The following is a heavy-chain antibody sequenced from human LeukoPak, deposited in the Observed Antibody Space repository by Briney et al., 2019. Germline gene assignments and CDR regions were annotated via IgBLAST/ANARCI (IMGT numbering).Heavy chain of an antibody. CDR3: AKHSRPVNSRVPAARDAFDI. V-gene: IGHV3-23*01. Sequence: PGGSLRLSCAASGFTFSSYAMSWVRQAPGKGLEWVSAISGSGGSTYYADSVKGRFTISRDNSKNTLYLQMNSLRAEDTAVYYCAKHSRPVNSRVPAARDAFDIWGQGTMVTVSS. CDR2: ISGSGGST. D-gene: IGHD2-2*01. CDR1: GFTFSSYA. J-gene: IGHJ3*02.